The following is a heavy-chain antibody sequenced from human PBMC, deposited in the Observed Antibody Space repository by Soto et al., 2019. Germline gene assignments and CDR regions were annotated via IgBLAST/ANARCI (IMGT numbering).Heavy chain of an antibody. V-gene: IGHV1-69*04. Sequence: ASVKVSCKASGGTFSSYTISWVRQAPGQGLEWMGRIIPILGIANYAQKFQGRVRITADKSTSTAYMELSSLRSEDTAVYYCARDRLLRDYSNYEGMDVWGKGTTVTVSS. D-gene: IGHD4-4*01. CDR1: GGTFSSYT. J-gene: IGHJ6*04. CDR3: ARDRLLRDYSNYEGMDV. CDR2: IIPILGIA.